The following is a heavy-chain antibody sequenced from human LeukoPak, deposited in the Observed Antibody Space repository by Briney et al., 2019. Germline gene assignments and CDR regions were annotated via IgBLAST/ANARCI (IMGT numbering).Heavy chain of an antibody. V-gene: IGHV3-30-3*01. Sequence: GGSLRLSCAASGFTFSSYAMHWVRQAPGKGLEWVAVISYDGSNKYYADSVKGRLTISRDNSKNTLYLQMNSLRAEDAAVYYCARGRGIVVAAIQSYFDYWGQGTLVTVSS. D-gene: IGHD2-15*01. CDR2: ISYDGSNK. CDR1: GFTFSSYA. CDR3: ARGRGIVVAAIQSYFDY. J-gene: IGHJ4*02.